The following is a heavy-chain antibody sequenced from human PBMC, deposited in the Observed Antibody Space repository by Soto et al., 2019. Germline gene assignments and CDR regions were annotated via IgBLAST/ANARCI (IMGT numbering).Heavy chain of an antibody. J-gene: IGHJ4*02. V-gene: IGHV3-23*01. CDR1: GFTFSSYA. D-gene: IGHD5-18*01. Sequence: GGSLRLSRPASGFTFSSYAMSWVRQAPGKGLEWVSAISGSGGSTYYADSVKGRFTISRDNSKNTLYLQMNSLRAEDTAVYYCAKDRRWGQLWLTWSFDYWGQGTLVTAPQ. CDR3: AKDRRWGQLWLTWSFDY. CDR2: ISGSGGST.